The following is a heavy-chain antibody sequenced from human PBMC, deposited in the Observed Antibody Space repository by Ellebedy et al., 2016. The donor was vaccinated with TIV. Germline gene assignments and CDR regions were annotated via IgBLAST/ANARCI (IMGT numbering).Heavy chain of an antibody. Sequence: SVKVSCXASVCTFSSYAISWVRQAPGQGLEWMGGIIPIFGTANYAQKFQGRVTITADKSTSTAYMELSSLRSEETAVYYCARDPPSLRYSSSRGDDYWGQGTLVTVSS. CDR1: VCTFSSYA. CDR2: IIPIFGTA. V-gene: IGHV1-69*06. J-gene: IGHJ4*02. D-gene: IGHD6-13*01. CDR3: ARDPPSLRYSSSRGDDY.